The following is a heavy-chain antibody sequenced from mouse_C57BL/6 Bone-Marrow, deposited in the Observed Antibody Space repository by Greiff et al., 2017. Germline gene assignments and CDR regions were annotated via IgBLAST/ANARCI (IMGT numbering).Heavy chain of an antibody. D-gene: IGHD2-12*01. CDR1: GYTFTDYN. CDR2: INPNNGGT. CDR3: ARVAVFSFYVNYARDY. V-gene: IGHV1-18*01. J-gene: IGHJ4*01. Sequence: EVQLQQSGPELVKPGASVKIPCKASGYTFTDYNMDWVKQSHGQSLEWIGDINPNNGGTNYNQKFKGKDTLTIDKSSSTAYMELRSLTSEDTAVYYCARVAVFSFYVNYARDYWGQGTSVTVSS.